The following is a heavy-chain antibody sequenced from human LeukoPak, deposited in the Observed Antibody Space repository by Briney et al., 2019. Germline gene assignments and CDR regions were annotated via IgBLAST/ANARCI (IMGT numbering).Heavy chain of an antibody. CDR3: ATERGYSGSRIFDF. D-gene: IGHD6-13*01. CDR1: GSIFSDAW. Sequence: GGSLRLSCAASGSIFSDAWMNWVRQAPGTGLEWVGRIETKTGGGTTDYAAPVKGRFTVSRDDSQNTLYLQMNSLKTEDTAIYYCATERGYSGSRIFDFWGQGSLVTVSS. CDR2: IETKTGGGTT. J-gene: IGHJ4*02. V-gene: IGHV3-15*04.